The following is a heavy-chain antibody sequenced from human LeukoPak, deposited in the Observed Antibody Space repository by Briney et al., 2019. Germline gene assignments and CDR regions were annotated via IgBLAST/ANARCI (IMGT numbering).Heavy chain of an antibody. CDR3: ASGGYYFKGWFDP. J-gene: IGHJ5*02. Sequence: PSETLSLTCTVSGGSISSGSYYWSWIRQPAGKGLEWIGRIYTSGSTNYNPSLKSRVTISVDTSKNQFSLKLSSVTAADTAVYYCASGGYYFKGWFDPWGQGTLVTVSS. CDR1: GGSISSGSYY. CDR2: IYTSGST. V-gene: IGHV4-61*02. D-gene: IGHD3-22*01.